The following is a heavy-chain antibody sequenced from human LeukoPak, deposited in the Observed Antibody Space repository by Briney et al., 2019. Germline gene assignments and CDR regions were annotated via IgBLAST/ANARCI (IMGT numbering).Heavy chain of an antibody. CDR2: IGSRNNYI. CDR3: ARETESGYAPAAGY. CDR1: GFTFSSYS. V-gene: IGHV3-21*01. D-gene: IGHD5-12*01. Sequence: GGSLRLSCAASGFTFSSYSMNWVRQAPGKGLEWVSSIGSRNNYIYYADSVRGRFTTSRDNAKNSLYLQMNSLRAEDTAVYYCARETESGYAPAAGYWGQGTLVTVSS. J-gene: IGHJ4*02.